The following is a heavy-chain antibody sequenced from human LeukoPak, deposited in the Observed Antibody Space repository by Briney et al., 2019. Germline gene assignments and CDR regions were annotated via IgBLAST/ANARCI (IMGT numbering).Heavy chain of an antibody. CDR2: IYRGGTT. CDR1: GFTVSSNY. Sequence: GGSLRLSCAASGFTVSSNYMSWVRQASGKGLEWVSVIYRGGTTDYADSLKGRFTVSRDNAKNSLYLRMNNLRAEDTAVYYCARGEYYFDYWGQGTLVTVSS. J-gene: IGHJ4*02. V-gene: IGHV3-66*01. CDR3: ARGEYYFDY.